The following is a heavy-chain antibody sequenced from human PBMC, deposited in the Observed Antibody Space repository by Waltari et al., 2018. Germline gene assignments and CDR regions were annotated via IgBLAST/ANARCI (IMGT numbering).Heavy chain of an antibody. CDR1: GFTFSSSE. J-gene: IGHJ4*02. CDR3: ARGDTAMDY. CDR2: ISSSGSTI. V-gene: IGHV3-48*03. Sequence: EVQPVESGGGLVQPGGSLRLSCAASGFTFSSSEMNWVRQAPGKGLEWVSDISSSGSTIYYADSVKGRFTISRDNAKNSLYLQMNSLRAEDTAVYYCARGDTAMDYWGQGTLVTVSS. D-gene: IGHD5-18*01.